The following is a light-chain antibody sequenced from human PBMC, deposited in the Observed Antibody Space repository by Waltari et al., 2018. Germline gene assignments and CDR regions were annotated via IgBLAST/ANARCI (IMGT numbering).Light chain of an antibody. V-gene: IGLV2-23*02. CDR1: SSDVGSYNL. J-gene: IGLJ1*01. CDR2: EVR. Sequence: QSALTQPASVSGSPGQSITISCTGTSSDVGSYNLVSWYQQHPGKAPKLMIHEVRKRPSGVSNRFAGSKSGNTASLTISGLQAEDEAGYYCCSYAGSSTLWVFGTGTKVTVL. CDR3: CSYAGSSTLWV.